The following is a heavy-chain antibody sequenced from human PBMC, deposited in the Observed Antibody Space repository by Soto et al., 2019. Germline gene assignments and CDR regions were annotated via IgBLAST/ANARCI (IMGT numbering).Heavy chain of an antibody. CDR1: GFTFSSYS. V-gene: IGHV3-21*01. Sequence: GSLRLSCAASGFTFSSYSMNWVRQAPGKGLEWVSSISSSSSYIYYADSVKGRFTISRDNAKNSLYLQMNSLRAEDTAVYYCARDGQYYYGMDVWGQGTTVTVSS. CDR3: ARDGQYYYGMDV. J-gene: IGHJ6*02. CDR2: ISSSSSYI.